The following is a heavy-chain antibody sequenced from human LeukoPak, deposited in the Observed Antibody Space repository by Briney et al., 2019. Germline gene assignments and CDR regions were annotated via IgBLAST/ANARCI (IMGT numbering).Heavy chain of an antibody. D-gene: IGHD2-21*02. CDR2: IISILGIA. J-gene: IGHJ3*02. CDR3: ARDPSRHIVVVTAIPSGAFDI. CDR1: GGTFSSYA. V-gene: IGHV1-69*04. Sequence: SVKVSCKASGGTFSSYAISWVRQAPGQGLEWMGRIISILGIANYAQKFQGRVTITADKSTSTAYMELSSLRSEDTAVYYCARDPSRHIVVVTAIPSGAFDIWGQGTMVTVSS.